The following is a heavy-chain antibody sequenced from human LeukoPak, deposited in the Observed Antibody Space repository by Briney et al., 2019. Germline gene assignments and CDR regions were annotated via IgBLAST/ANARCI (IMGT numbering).Heavy chain of an antibody. CDR2: ISGSGGST. J-gene: IGHJ5*02. V-gene: IGHV3-23*01. D-gene: IGHD6-19*01. CDR1: GFTFSSYA. CDR3: AKDVAGTRSSNWFDP. Sequence: GGSLRLSCAASGFTFSSYAMSWVRQAPGKGLEWVSAISGSGGSTYYADSVKGRFTISRDNSKNTLYLQMNSLRAEDTAVYYCAKDVAGTRSSNWFDPWGQGTLVTVSS.